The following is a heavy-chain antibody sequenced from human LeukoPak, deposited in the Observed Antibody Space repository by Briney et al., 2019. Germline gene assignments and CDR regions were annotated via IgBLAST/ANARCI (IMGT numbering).Heavy chain of an antibody. V-gene: IGHV3-30*19. J-gene: IGHJ3*02. Sequence: GGSLRLSCAASGFTFSSYGMHWVRQVPGKGLEWVAVISSDGSNKYYTDSVKDRFTISRDNSKNTLYLQMNSLRAEDTAVYYCAKDVRDAFDIWGQGTMVTVSS. CDR1: GFTFSSYG. CDR2: ISSDGSNK. CDR3: AKDVRDAFDI.